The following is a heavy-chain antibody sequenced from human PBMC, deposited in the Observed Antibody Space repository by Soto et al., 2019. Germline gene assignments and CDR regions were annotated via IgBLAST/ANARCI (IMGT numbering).Heavy chain of an antibody. D-gene: IGHD3-16*02. CDR3: ATNRRFEMMTFGGLIHRRASPQTDYYYGLDV. V-gene: IGHV1-24*01. Sequence: ASVKVSCKVSGDTLTELSIHWVRQAPGKGLEWMGGFDSEDGETIYAQKLQGRVTMTEDTAIETAYMELSSLRSEDTAVYYCATNRRFEMMTFGGLIHRRASPQTDYYYGLDVWGQGTTVTVSS. CDR2: FDSEDGET. J-gene: IGHJ6*02. CDR1: GDTLTELS.